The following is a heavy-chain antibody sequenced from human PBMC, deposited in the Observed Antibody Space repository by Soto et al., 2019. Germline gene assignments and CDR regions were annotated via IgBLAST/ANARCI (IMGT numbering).Heavy chain of an antibody. CDR1: GGTFSSYA. CDR2: IIPIFGTA. D-gene: IGHD4-17*01. Sequence: GASVKVSCEASGGTFSSYAISWVRQAPGQGLEWMGGIIPIFGTANYAQKFQGRVTITADESTSTAYLELSSLRSEDTAVYYCAGYGDYYYYGMDVWGQGTTVTVSS. CDR3: AGYGDYYYYGMDV. J-gene: IGHJ6*02. V-gene: IGHV1-69*13.